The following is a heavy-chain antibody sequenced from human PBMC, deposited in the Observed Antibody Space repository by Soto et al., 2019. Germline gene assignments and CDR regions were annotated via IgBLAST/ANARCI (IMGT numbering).Heavy chain of an antibody. CDR2: ISGGGDTT. Sequence: EVQLLESGGGLVQPGGSLRLSCAASGFTFNNYAMTWVRQAPGKGLEWASAISGGGDTTSYADSVKGRFTVSRDGSKNTLYLQMSSLRAEDTALYYCAKGRGGSGSLTPLVDFWCQGTLVTVSS. CDR1: GFTFNNYA. V-gene: IGHV3-23*01. J-gene: IGHJ4*02. CDR3: AKGRGGSGSLTPLVDF. D-gene: IGHD3-10*01.